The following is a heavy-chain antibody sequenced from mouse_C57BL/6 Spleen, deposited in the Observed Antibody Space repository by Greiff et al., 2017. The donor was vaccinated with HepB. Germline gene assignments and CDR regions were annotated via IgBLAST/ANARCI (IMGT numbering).Heavy chain of an antibody. CDR1: GYAFSSYW. CDR2: IYPGDGET. D-gene: IGHD1-1*01. CDR3: ARGGTTVPWYD. Sequence: VQVVESGAELVKPGASVKISCKASGYAFSSYWMNWVKQRPGKGLEWIGQIYPGDGETNYNGKFKGKAPLTADKSSSTAYMQLSSLTSEDSAVYFCARGGTTVPWYDWGEGTTLTVSS. J-gene: IGHJ2*01. V-gene: IGHV1-80*01.